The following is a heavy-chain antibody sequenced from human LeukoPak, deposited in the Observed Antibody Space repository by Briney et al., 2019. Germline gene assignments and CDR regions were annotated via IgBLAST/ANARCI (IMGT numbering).Heavy chain of an antibody. D-gene: IGHD3-10*01. Sequence: SQTLSLTCGVSGDSSSSGSFAWSWIRQPPGTGLEWIGYIYYSGSTNYNPSLKSRVTISVDTSKNQFSLKLSSVTAADTAVYYCARVWSRADAFDIWGQGTMVTVSS. CDR3: ARVWSRADAFDI. CDR2: IYYSGST. CDR1: GDSSSSGSFA. V-gene: IGHV4-61*01. J-gene: IGHJ3*02.